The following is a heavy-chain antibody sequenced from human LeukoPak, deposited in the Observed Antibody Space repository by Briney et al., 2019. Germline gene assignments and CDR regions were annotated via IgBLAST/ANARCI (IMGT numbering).Heavy chain of an antibody. J-gene: IGHJ6*03. CDR3: AKVGRGGSSSRRHYYYYMDV. CDR2: IRYDGSNK. Sequence: PGRSLRLSCAASGFTFSSYGMHWVRQAPGKGLEWVAFIRYDGSNKYYADSVKGRFTISRDNSKNTLYLQMNSLRAEDTAVYYCAKVGRGGSSSRRHYYYYMDVWGKGTTVTISS. D-gene: IGHD2-15*01. V-gene: IGHV3-30*02. CDR1: GFTFSSYG.